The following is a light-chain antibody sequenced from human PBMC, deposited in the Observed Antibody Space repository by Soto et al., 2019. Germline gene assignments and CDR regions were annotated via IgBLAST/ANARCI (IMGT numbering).Light chain of an antibody. Sequence: QSALTQPASVSGSPGQSITIPCTGTSSDVGGYNSVSWYQQHPGKAPKLLIYGVTNRPSGVSDRFSGSKSGNTASLTISGLQAEDEADYYCISYRSRSTPHYVFGTGTKVTVL. CDR3: ISYRSRSTPHYV. V-gene: IGLV2-14*03. CDR1: SSDVGGYNS. J-gene: IGLJ1*01. CDR2: GVT.